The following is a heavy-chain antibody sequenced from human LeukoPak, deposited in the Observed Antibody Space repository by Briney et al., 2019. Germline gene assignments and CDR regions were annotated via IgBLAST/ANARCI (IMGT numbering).Heavy chain of an antibody. Sequence: GGSLRLSCAASGFTFRTYAMSWLRQAPGKGLEWVSAISGSGSGGSTYYADSVKGRFTISRDNSKNTLYLQMNSLRTEDTAVYYCARDQAYFDYWGQGTLVTVSS. CDR1: GFTFRTYA. V-gene: IGHV3-23*01. CDR3: ARDQAYFDY. CDR2: ISGSGSGGST. J-gene: IGHJ4*02.